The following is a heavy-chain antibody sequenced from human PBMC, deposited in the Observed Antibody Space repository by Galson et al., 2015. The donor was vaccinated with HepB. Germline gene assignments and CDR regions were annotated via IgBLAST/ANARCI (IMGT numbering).Heavy chain of an antibody. CDR2: ISSSSSYK. V-gene: IGHV3-21*01. D-gene: IGHD6-19*01. Sequence: SLRLSCAASGFTFTTYTINWVRQAPGKGLEWVSSISSSSSYKYYADSVKGRFTITRDNAKNSLYLQMNSLRAEDTAVYYCATEDYSSGWFFDHWGQGTLVTVSS. CDR1: GFTFTTYT. CDR3: ATEDYSSGWFFDH. J-gene: IGHJ4*02.